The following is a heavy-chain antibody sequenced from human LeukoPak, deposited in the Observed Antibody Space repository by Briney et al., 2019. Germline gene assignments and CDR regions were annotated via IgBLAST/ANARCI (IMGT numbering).Heavy chain of an antibody. CDR1: GFTFSSYA. Sequence: GGSLRLSCAASGFTFSSYAMSWVRQAPGKGLEWVSAISGSGGSTYYADSVKGRFTISRDNSKNTLYLQMNSPRVEDTAVYYCAKTAGYSSTWYSNLFDPWGQGTLVTVSS. CDR3: AKTAGYSSTWYSNLFDP. D-gene: IGHD6-13*01. J-gene: IGHJ5*02. V-gene: IGHV3-23*01. CDR2: ISGSGGST.